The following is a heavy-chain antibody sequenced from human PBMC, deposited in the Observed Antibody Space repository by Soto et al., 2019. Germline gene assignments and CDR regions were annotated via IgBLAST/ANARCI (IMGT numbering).Heavy chain of an antibody. Sequence: ASVKVCCKASGYTFTSYYMHWVRQAPGQGLEWMGIINPSGGSTSYAQKFQGRVTMTRDTSTSTVYMELSSLRSEDTAVYYCAREVGEYSSSSGFDPWGQGTLVTVSS. D-gene: IGHD6-13*01. CDR3: AREVGEYSSSSGFDP. CDR2: INPSGGST. V-gene: IGHV1-46*01. J-gene: IGHJ5*02. CDR1: GYTFTSYY.